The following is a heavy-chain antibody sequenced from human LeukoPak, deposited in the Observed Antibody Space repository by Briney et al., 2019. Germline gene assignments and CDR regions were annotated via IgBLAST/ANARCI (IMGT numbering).Heavy chain of an antibody. J-gene: IGHJ6*02. CDR1: GFTFSRYT. V-gene: IGHV3-21*01. CDR2: ISSSSSYI. Sequence: GGSLRLSCAASGFTFSRYTMNWVRQAPGKGLEWVSSISSSSSYIYYADSVKGRFTISIDNAKNSLYLLMNSLRAEDTAMYYCALDYYYYNGMDVWGQGTTVTVSS. CDR3: ALDYYYYNGMDV.